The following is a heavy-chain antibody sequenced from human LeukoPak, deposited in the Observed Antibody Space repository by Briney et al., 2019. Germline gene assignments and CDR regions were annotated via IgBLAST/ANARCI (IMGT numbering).Heavy chain of an antibody. D-gene: IGHD6-19*01. V-gene: IGHV3-48*03. J-gene: IGHJ4*02. Sequence: GGSLRLSCAASGFTFSSYEMNWVRQAPGKGLEWVSYISSSGSTIYYADSVKGRFTISRDNAKNSLYLQMNSLRAEDTGVYYCARDGSGWYDYWGQGILVTVPS. CDR1: GFTFSSYE. CDR2: ISSSGSTI. CDR3: ARDGSGWYDY.